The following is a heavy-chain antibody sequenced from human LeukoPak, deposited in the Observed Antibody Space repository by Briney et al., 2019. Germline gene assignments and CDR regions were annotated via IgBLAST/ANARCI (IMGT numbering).Heavy chain of an antibody. J-gene: IGHJ4*02. CDR3: ARDTVIPYSQVGTTKD. V-gene: IGHV3-74*01. Sequence: PGGSLRLSCAASGSIFSSYWMHWVRQAPGKGLVWVSRINSDGSSTSYADSVKGRFTISRDNAKYTLYLQMNSLRAEDTAVYYCARDTVIPYSQVGTTKDWGQGTLVTVSS. CDR2: INSDGSST. D-gene: IGHD1-26*01. CDR1: GSIFSSYW.